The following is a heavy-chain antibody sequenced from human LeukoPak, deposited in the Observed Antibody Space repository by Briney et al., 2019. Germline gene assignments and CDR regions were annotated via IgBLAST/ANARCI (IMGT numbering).Heavy chain of an antibody. J-gene: IGHJ3*02. CDR1: GITLSTYW. CDR2: IKQDGSEK. V-gene: IGHV3-7*04. CDR3: ARGGLYWHI. D-gene: IGHD2-15*01. Sequence: GGSLRLSCAASGITLSTYWMSWVRQAPGKGLEWVANIKQDGSEKNYVDSVKGRFTISRDNAKNSLYLQMNSLSAEDTASYYCARGGLYWHIWGQGTMVTVSS.